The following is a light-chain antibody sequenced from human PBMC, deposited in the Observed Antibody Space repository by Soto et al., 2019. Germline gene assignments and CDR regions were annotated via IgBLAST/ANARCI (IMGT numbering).Light chain of an antibody. J-gene: IGKJ1*01. Sequence: EIVLTQSPGTLSLSPGERATLSCRASQSVSSSALAWYQQKPGQAPRRLIYGASSRATGIPDRFSGSGSGTDFTLTIRRLEPEEFAVYYCQFYGTAPQTFGQWSKVDI. CDR1: QSVSSSA. V-gene: IGKV3-20*01. CDR3: QFYGTAPQT. CDR2: GAS.